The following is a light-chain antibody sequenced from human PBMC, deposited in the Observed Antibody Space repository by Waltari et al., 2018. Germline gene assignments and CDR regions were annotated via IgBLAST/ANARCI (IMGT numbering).Light chain of an antibody. CDR2: EVS. Sequence: QSALTQPASVSGSPGQSIPISCTGPRSALGSYPLVSWFQQHPDKAPKLLIYEVSKRPSEVSNRFSGSASGNTAYLTISGLQAEDEADYYCCSSPESSTSWVFGGGTKLTVL. CDR3: CSSPESSTSWV. J-gene: IGLJ3*02. V-gene: IGLV2-23*02. CDR1: RSALGSYPL.